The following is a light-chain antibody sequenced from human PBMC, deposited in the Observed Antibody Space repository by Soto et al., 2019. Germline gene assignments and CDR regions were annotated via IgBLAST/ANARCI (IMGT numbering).Light chain of an antibody. J-gene: IGKJ2*01. Sequence: DIVMTQSPDSLAVSLGERATINCKSSQSILYTSNNKNYLAWFQQKPGQPPKLLIHWASIRESGVPARFSGSASVTDFTLTISCLQAEDVAVYYCQQYYSTPYTFGQGTKLEIK. V-gene: IGKV4-1*01. CDR3: QQYYSTPYT. CDR2: WAS. CDR1: QSILYTSNNKNY.